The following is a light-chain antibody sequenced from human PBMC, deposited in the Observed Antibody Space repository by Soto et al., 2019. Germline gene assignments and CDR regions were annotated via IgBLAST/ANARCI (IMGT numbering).Light chain of an antibody. Sequence: DLQMPQSPSSLSASVGDRVTITCRTSQGNSNYLAWFQQKPGKATKPLIYAASSLQSGVPSKFSVSGSGTDFTITISSLQTEDFATYYCQQYNSYPPTFGQGTRLEIK. CDR1: QGNSNY. CDR3: QQYNSYPPT. CDR2: AAS. J-gene: IGKJ5*01. V-gene: IGKV1-16*02.